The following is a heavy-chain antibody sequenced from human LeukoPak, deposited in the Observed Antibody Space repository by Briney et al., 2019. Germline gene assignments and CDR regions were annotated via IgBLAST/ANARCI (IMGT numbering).Heavy chain of an antibody. CDR3: AKDLYCSGGSCYFPPYYFDY. CDR2: ISSGGSTI. D-gene: IGHD2-15*01. CDR1: GFTFSDYY. J-gene: IGHJ4*02. V-gene: IGHV3-11*01. Sequence: GGSLRLSCAASGFTFSDYYMSWIRQAPGKGLEWVSYISSGGSTISHADSVKGRFTISRDNSKNTLYLQMNSLRAEDTAVYYCAKDLYCSGGSCYFPPYYFDYWGQGTLVTVSS.